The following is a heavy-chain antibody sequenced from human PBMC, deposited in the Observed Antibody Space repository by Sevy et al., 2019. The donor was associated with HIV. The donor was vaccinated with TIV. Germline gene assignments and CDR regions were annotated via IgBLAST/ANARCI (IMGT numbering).Heavy chain of an antibody. CDR3: AHETFGRFES. Sequence: GGSLRLSCAASGLTFSANWMNWVRQAPGKGLEWVANMKGDGSDKHYVDSVEGRFTISRDNAKNLLYLQMNSLGVEATAIYYCAHETFGRFESWGQGTLVTVSS. V-gene: IGHV3-7*01. D-gene: IGHD3-16*01. J-gene: IGHJ4*02. CDR1: GLTFSANW. CDR2: MKGDGSDK.